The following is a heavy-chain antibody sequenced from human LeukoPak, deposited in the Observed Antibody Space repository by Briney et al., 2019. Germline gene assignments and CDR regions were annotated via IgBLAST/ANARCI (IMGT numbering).Heavy chain of an antibody. J-gene: IGHJ2*01. CDR3: ARGLAGRASGAVYFDL. V-gene: IGHV4-39*07. CDR2: IYDHGRT. Sequence: PSETLSLTCAVSGGSISSSSYYWGWIRQPPGKGLEWIGIIYDHGRTEYNPSLKSRVSISVDTSKNQVSLRLNSVTPADTAVYYCARGLAGRASGAVYFDLWGRGALVTVSS. D-gene: IGHD3-16*01. CDR1: GGSISSSSYY.